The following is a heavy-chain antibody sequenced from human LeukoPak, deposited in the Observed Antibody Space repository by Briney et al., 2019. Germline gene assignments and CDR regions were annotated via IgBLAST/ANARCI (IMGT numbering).Heavy chain of an antibody. CDR1: GYTSTGYY. Sequence: ASVKVSCKASGYTSTGYYIHWVRQAPGQGLEWMGWINPNSGGTNSAQKFQGRVTMTRDTSISTAYMDLSSLRSDDTAVYYCARGDYYDSSVYYYDWGQGTLVTVSS. D-gene: IGHD3-22*01. V-gene: IGHV1-2*02. CDR3: ARGDYYDSSVYYYD. J-gene: IGHJ4*02. CDR2: INPNSGGT.